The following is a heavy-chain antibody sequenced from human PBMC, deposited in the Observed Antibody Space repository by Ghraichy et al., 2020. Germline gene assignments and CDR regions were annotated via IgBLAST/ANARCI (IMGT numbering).Heavy chain of an antibody. D-gene: IGHD2-2*02. J-gene: IGHJ6*02. V-gene: IGHV1-24*01. Sequence: ASVKVSCKVSGYTLTELSMHWVRQAPGKGLEWMGGFDPEDGETIYAQKFQGRVTMTEDTSTDTAYMELSSLRSEDTAVDYCALLGYCSSTSCYTGYYYGMDVWGQGTTVTVS. CDR2: FDPEDGET. CDR3: ALLGYCSSTSCYTGYYYGMDV. CDR1: GYTLTELS.